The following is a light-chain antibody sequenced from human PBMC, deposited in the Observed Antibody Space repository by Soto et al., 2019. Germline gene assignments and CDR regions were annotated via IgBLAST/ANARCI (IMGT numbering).Light chain of an antibody. CDR3: QQYNSYSWT. J-gene: IGKJ1*01. CDR2: KAS. CDR1: QSISSW. V-gene: IGKV1-5*03. Sequence: DIQMTQSPSTLSASVGDRVTITCRASQSISSWLAWYQQKPGKAPKVLIYKASSLESGVPSRFSGSGSGTEFTLHISSLQPDDFATYHCQQYNSYSWTFGQGPKVQIK.